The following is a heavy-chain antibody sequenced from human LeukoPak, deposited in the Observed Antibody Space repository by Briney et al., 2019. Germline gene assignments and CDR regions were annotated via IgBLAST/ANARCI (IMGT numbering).Heavy chain of an antibody. V-gene: IGHV4-39*07. Sequence: SETLSLTCTVSGGSISSSSYYWGWIRQPPGKGLEWIGEINHSGSTNYNPSLKSRVTISVDTSKNQFSLKLSSVTAADTAVYYCARDPPLYRYSSSSSRSPRGYFDYWGQGTLVTVSS. J-gene: IGHJ4*02. CDR1: GGSISSSSYY. D-gene: IGHD6-6*01. CDR2: INHSGST. CDR3: ARDPPLYRYSSSSSRSPRGYFDY.